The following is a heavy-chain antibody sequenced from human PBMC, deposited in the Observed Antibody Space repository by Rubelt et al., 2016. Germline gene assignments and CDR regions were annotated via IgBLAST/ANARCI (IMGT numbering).Heavy chain of an antibody. CDR1: GGSISSYY. Sequence: QLQLQESGPGLVKPSETLSLTCTVSGGSISSYYWSWIRQPPGKGLEWIGYIYYSGSTHYNPSLKSRVTISVDTSKSQFSLKLSSVTAADTAVYYCARGYSSSPGDYYYYGMDVWGQGTTVTVSS. J-gene: IGHJ6*02. V-gene: IGHV4-59*01. CDR3: ARGYSSSPGDYYYYGMDV. CDR2: IYYSGST. D-gene: IGHD6-6*01.